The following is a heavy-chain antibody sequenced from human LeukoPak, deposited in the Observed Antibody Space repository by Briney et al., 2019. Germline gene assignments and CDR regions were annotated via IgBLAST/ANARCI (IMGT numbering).Heavy chain of an antibody. D-gene: IGHD6-13*01. V-gene: IGHV3-21*01. CDR1: GFSFSGYS. J-gene: IGHJ4*02. CDR3: ARDGRSTWYEDS. Sequence: GGSLRLSCAASGFSFSGYSMNWVRQAPGKGLEWVSSISSTSGYIYYADSVKGRFTISRDNAKNSLFLQMNNLRAEDAAVYFCARDGRSTWYEDSWGQGTLVTVSS. CDR2: ISSTSGYI.